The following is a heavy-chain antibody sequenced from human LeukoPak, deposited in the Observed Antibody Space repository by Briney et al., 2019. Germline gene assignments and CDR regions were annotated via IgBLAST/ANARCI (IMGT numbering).Heavy chain of an antibody. CDR1: GFSLSTSGVG. V-gene: IGHV2-5*02. CDR3: AHRLQWLGRGAFDI. J-gene: IGHJ3*02. D-gene: IGHD6-19*01. CDR2: IYLDDDK. Sequence: SGPTLVKPTQTLTLTCTFSGFSLSTSGVGVGWIRQPPGKALEWLALIYLDDDKRYSPSLKSRLTITKDTSKNQVVLTMTNMDPVDTATYYCAHRLQWLGRGAFDIWGQGTMVTVSS.